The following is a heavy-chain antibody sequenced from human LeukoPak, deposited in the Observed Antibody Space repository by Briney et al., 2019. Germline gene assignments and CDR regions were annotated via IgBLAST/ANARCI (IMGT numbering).Heavy chain of an antibody. J-gene: IGHJ3*02. Sequence: GASVKVSCKASGYTFTSYGISWVRQAPGQGLEWMGWISAYNGNTNYAQKLQGRVTMTTDTSTSTAYMELRSLRSDDTAVYYCARVLYGSGSYDAFDIWGQGTMVTVSS. CDR1: GYTFTSYG. CDR2: ISAYNGNT. V-gene: IGHV1-18*01. CDR3: ARVLYGSGSYDAFDI. D-gene: IGHD3-10*01.